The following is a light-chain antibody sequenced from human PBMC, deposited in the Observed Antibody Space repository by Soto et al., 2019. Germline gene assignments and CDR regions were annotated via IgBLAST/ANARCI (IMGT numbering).Light chain of an antibody. CDR1: SSDVGAYNY. J-gene: IGLJ1*01. Sequence: QSALTQPASVSGSPGQSITISCTGTSSDVGAYNYVSWYQHHPGKAPKLMIYEVSNRPSGISNRFSGSKSDNTASLTISGLQAEDEADYYCSSLTSSITYVFGTGTKLTVL. CDR2: EVS. CDR3: SSLTSSITYV. V-gene: IGLV2-14*01.